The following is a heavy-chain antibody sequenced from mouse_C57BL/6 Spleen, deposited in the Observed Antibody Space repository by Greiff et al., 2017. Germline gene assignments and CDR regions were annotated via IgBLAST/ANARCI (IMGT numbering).Heavy chain of an antibody. CDR1: GYTFTDYY. Sequence: EVQLQQSGPELVKPGASVKISCKASGYTFTDYYMNWVKQSHGKSLEWIGDINPNNGGTSYNQKFKGKATLTVDKSSSTAYMELRSLTSEDSAVYYCARERGRHFDYWGQGTTLTVSS. J-gene: IGHJ2*01. V-gene: IGHV1-26*01. CDR2: INPNNGGT. CDR3: ARERGRHFDY. D-gene: IGHD1-2*01.